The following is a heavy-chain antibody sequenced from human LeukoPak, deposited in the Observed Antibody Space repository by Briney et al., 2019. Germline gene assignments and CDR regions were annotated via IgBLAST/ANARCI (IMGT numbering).Heavy chain of an antibody. J-gene: IGHJ6*03. CDR3: AKAVLVQLKRRGGNRYYHFYMDV. CDR2: VSSFNGNT. D-gene: IGHD1-1*01. V-gene: IGHV1-18*01. CDR1: GDIFTNFC. Sequence: ASVKLSCKTSGDIFTNFCVSWVRQSTGHGLEWLGWVSSFNGNTNYAENLQGRVTMTTDASTSTAYIELRSLRSDDTALYFCAKAVLVQLKRRGGNRYYHFYMDVWGEGTAVTVS.